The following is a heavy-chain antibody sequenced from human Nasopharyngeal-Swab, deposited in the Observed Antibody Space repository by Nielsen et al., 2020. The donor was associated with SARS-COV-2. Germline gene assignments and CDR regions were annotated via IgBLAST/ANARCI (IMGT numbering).Heavy chain of an antibody. CDR3: ARGRVEQWLVLNWFDP. CDR2: ISHSGGT. J-gene: IGHJ5*02. V-gene: IGHV4-59*01. Sequence: WIRQPPGKGLEWIGYISHSGGTNYHPSLKSRVTMSSATSKNQFSLRLTSVTAADTAVYYCARGRVEQWLVLNWFDPWGQGTLVTVSS. D-gene: IGHD6-19*01.